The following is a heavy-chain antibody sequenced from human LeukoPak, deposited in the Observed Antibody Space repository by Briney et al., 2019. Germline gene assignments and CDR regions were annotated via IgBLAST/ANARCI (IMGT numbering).Heavy chain of an antibody. CDR2: IYYSGST. D-gene: IGHD3-22*01. Sequence: PSETLSLTCTVSGGSISYYYWNWIRQPPGKGLEWIGYIYYSGSTSYNPSLKSRVTISVDTSENQFSLNLSSVTAADTAVYYCARALGSSGSPGYWGQGTLVTVSS. J-gene: IGHJ4*02. CDR3: ARALGSSGSPGY. CDR1: GGSISYYY. V-gene: IGHV4-59*01.